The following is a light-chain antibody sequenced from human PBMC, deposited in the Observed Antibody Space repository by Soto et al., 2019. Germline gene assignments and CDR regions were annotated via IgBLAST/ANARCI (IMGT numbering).Light chain of an antibody. Sequence: IGLSKSPGTLSLHRGERATLSCRASQSVSNNYLAWYRQKPGQAPRLLIYGASSRATGIPDRFSGSGSGTDFTLTISRFEPEDFAVYCCQQYASSSITLCGGTNVDVK. CDR2: GAS. CDR1: QSVSNNY. V-gene: IGKV3-20*01. J-gene: IGKJ4*01. CDR3: QQYASSSIT.